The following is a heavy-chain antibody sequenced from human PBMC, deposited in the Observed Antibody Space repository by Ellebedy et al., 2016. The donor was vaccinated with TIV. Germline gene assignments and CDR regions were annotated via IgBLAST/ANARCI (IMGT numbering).Heavy chain of an antibody. J-gene: IGHJ4*02. V-gene: IGHV3-7*03. CDR1: GFTFSGYW. CDR3: AKDNYVGYDWLGGNSFDS. CDR2: IQQDGSDK. D-gene: IGHD5-12*01. Sequence: GGSLRLSXAASGFTFSGYWMSWVRQAPGKGLEWVANIQQDGSDKYYVDSVKGRFTISRDNARNSLYLQVNSLRAEDTAMYYCAKDNYVGYDWLGGNSFDSWGQGTLVTVSS.